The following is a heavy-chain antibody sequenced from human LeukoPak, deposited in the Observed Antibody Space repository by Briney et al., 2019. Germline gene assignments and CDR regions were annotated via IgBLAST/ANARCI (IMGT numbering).Heavy chain of an antibody. CDR1: GGTFSSYA. J-gene: IGHJ4*02. V-gene: IGHV1-69*04. CDR2: IIPILGIA. Sequence: SVEVSCKASGGTFSSYAISWVRQAPGQGLEWMGRIIPILGIANYAQKFQGRVTITADKSTSTAYMELSSLRSEDTAVYYCARVWGAAAGTWVFDYWGQGTLVTVSS. CDR3: ARVWGAAAGTWVFDY. D-gene: IGHD6-13*01.